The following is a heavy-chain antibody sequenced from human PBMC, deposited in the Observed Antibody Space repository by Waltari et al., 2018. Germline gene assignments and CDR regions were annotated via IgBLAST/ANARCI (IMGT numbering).Heavy chain of an antibody. CDR3: ARRGVGAYCSGGSCYRWWFDP. J-gene: IGHJ5*02. Sequence: QVQLQESGPGLVKPSETLSLTGAVSGYSIRSGYYWGWIRQPPGKGLEWIGSIYHRGSNSYNLYLKSRVTLSVDTSKNQCSLTLSCVTAADTAVYYCARRGVGAYCSGGSCYRWWFDPWGQGTLVTVSS. V-gene: IGHV4-38-2*01. D-gene: IGHD2-15*01. CDR1: GYSIRSGYY. CDR2: IYHRGSN.